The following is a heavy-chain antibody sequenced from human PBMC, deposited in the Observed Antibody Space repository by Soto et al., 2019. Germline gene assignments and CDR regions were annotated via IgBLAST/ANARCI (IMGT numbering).Heavy chain of an antibody. CDR2: ISYDGSNK. J-gene: IGHJ4*02. V-gene: IGHV3-30-3*01. CDR3: ARPLMTDYYDSSGFGFDY. Sequence: PGGSLRLSCAASGFTFSSYAMHWVRQAPGKGLEWVAVISYDGSNKYYADSVKGRFTISRDNSKNTLYLQMNSLRAEDTAVYYCARPLMTDYYDSSGFGFDYWGQGTLVTV. D-gene: IGHD3-22*01. CDR1: GFTFSSYA.